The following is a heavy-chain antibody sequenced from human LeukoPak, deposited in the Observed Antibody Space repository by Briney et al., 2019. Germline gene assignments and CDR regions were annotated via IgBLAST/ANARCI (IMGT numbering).Heavy chain of an antibody. CDR2: IWYDGSNE. D-gene: IGHD1-26*01. CDR1: GFTFNTYG. Sequence: GGSLRLSCAASGFTFNTYGMHWVRQAQGKGLEWVALIWYDGSNENYADSVKGRFTISRDNSRNTLYLQMNSLRGEDTAVYYCARGGLTIAEATTSWYLDYWGQGTLVTVPS. V-gene: IGHV3-33*01. J-gene: IGHJ4*02. CDR3: ARGGLTIAEATTSWYLDY.